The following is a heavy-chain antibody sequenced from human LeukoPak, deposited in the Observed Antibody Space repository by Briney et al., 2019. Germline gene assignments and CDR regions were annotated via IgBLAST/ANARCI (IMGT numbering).Heavy chain of an antibody. CDR2: INSDGSST. CDR1: GFTFSSYW. J-gene: IGHJ4*02. D-gene: IGHD5-24*01. Sequence: PGGSLRLSCAAAGFTFSSYWMHWVRQAPGKRLVWVSRINSDGSSTSYADSVKGRFTISRDNAKNTLYLQMNSLRAEDTAVYYCARDGEMATIWDYFDYWGQGTLVTVSS. CDR3: ARDGEMATIWDYFDY. V-gene: IGHV3-74*01.